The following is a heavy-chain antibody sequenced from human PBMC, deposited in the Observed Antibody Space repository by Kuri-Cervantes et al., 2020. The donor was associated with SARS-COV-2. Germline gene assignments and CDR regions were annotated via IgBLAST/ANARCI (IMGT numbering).Heavy chain of an antibody. V-gene: IGHV3-23*01. CDR3: AKDRAIVVVPAAMGIGY. Sequence: GESLKISCAASGFTFSSYAMSWVRQAPGKGLEWVSAISGSGGSTYYADSVKGRFTISRENSKNTLYLQMNSLRAEDTAVYYCAKDRAIVVVPAAMGIGYWGQGTLVTISS. CDR1: GFTFSSYA. J-gene: IGHJ4*02. D-gene: IGHD2-2*01. CDR2: ISGSGGST.